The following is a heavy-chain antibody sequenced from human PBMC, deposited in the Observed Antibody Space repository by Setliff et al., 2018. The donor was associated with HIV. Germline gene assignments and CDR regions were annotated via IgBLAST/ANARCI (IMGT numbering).Heavy chain of an antibody. V-gene: IGHV4-34*01. D-gene: IGHD4-17*01. CDR1: GGSFSGYY. CDR2: INHSGST. Sequence: PSETLSLTCAVYGGSFSGYYWSWIRQPPGKGLEWTGEINHSGSTNYNPSLKSRVTISVDTSKNQFSLKLSSVTAADTAVYYCARIHDYGGIDIWGQGTMVT. CDR3: ARIHDYGGIDI. J-gene: IGHJ3*02.